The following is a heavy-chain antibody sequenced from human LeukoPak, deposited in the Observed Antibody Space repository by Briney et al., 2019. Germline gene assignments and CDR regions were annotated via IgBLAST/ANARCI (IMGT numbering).Heavy chain of an antibody. Sequence: GGSLRLSCSVSGFTFSTYVMHRVRQAPGKGLEYVSAISSNGDNTYYADSVKGRFTISRDNSKNTLYLQMSSLRADDTAVYYCVRGTGYWGQGTLVTVSS. CDR2: ISSNGDNT. CDR1: GFTFSTYV. CDR3: VRGTGY. J-gene: IGHJ4*02. V-gene: IGHV3-64D*06.